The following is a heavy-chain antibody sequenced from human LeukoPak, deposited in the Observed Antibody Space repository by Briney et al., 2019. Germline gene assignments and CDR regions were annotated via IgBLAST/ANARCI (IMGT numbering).Heavy chain of an antibody. CDR2: IHHTGDA. CDR3: AMGAGWLIVY. V-gene: IGHV4-59*01. CDR1: GVSISTYF. Sequence: SETLSLTCTVSGVSISTYFWSWVRQPPGKGLEFIGCIHHTGDAAYNPSLKSRVTISVDASKNQFSLKLNSVTPADTAVYHCAMGAGWLIVYWGQGSLVTVSS. J-gene: IGHJ4*02. D-gene: IGHD2-15*01.